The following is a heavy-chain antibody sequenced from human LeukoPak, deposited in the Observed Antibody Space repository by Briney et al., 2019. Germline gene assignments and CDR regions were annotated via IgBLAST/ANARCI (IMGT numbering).Heavy chain of an antibody. J-gene: IGHJ4*02. CDR2: ISSSSSYI. V-gene: IGHV3-21*01. D-gene: IGHD4-23*01. Sequence: GGSLRLSCAASGFTFSSYAMHWVRQAPGKGLEWVSSISSSSSYISYADSVKGRFTISRDNAKNSLYLQMTSLRAEDTAVYYCARDDYGGLDYWGQGTLVTVSS. CDR3: ARDDYGGLDY. CDR1: GFTFSSYA.